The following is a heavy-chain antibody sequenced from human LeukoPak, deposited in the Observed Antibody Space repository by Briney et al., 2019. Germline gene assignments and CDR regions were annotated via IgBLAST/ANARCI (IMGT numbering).Heavy chain of an antibody. V-gene: IGHV1-69*13. Sequence: GASVKVSCKASGGTFSSYAISWVRQAPGQGLEWMGGIIPIFGSSNYAQKFQGRVTITADESTTTAYMELSSLRSEDTAVYYCARVTHTELSTWFDPWGLGTLVTVSS. D-gene: IGHD5-18*01. CDR3: ARVTHTELSTWFDP. CDR1: GGTFSSYA. CDR2: IIPIFGSS. J-gene: IGHJ5*02.